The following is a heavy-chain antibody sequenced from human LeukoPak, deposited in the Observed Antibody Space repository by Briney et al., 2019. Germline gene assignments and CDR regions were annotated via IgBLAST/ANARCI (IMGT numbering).Heavy chain of an antibody. CDR1: GDTFTSYG. J-gene: IGHJ6*02. Sequence: ASVKVSCKASGDTFTSYGISWVRQAPGQGLEWMGWISAYIGNTNYAQKLQGRVTMTTDTSTSTAYMELRSLRSDDTAVYYCARARPDSWLLYHILCYYYGMAVWGRETTVTVSS. CDR2: ISAYIGNT. CDR3: ARARPDSWLLYHILCYYYGMAV. V-gene: IGHV1-18*01. D-gene: IGHD3-3*01.